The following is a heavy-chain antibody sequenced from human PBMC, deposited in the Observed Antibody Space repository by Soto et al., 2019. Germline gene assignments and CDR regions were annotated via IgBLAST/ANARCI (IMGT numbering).Heavy chain of an antibody. CDR2: ISYDGSNK. D-gene: IGHD1-26*01. CDR3: AKDRRSGSYPESRFDY. Sequence: PGESLKISCAASGFTFSSYGMHWVRQAPGKGLEWVAVISYDGSNKYYADSVKGRFTISRDNSKNTLYLQMNSLRAEGTAVYYCAKDRRSGSYPESRFDYRGQGTLVTVSS. J-gene: IGHJ4*02. CDR1: GFTFSSYG. V-gene: IGHV3-30*18.